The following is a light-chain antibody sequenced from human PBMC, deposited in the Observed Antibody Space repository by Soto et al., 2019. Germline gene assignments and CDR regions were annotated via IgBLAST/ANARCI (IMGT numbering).Light chain of an antibody. CDR3: QQYSSYPVT. J-gene: IGKJ3*01. V-gene: IGKV1-5*01. CDR1: QSISTW. CDR2: DAS. Sequence: DIQMTQSPSTLSASVGDRVAITCRASQSISTWLAWYQQKPGKAPNLLIYDASNLQRGVPSRFSGSKSGAEITLTISSLQPDDFATYYYQQYSSYPVTFGPGTKVDI.